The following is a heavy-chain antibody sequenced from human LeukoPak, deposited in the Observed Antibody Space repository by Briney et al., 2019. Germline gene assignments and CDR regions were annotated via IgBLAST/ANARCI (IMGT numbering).Heavy chain of an antibody. J-gene: IGHJ5*02. CDR2: ISGSGGST. V-gene: IGHV3-23*01. D-gene: IGHD1-14*01. Sequence: PGRTLRLSCAASGFTFSRYGMSWVLQAPGKGLDSVSVISGSGGSTNYADSLNGRFTIPRDNSNNTPFLQMRCLRADYTAPYSGASGSGINPYNWFDPWGQGALVPVSS. CDR3: ASGSGINPYNWFDP. CDR1: GFTFSRYG.